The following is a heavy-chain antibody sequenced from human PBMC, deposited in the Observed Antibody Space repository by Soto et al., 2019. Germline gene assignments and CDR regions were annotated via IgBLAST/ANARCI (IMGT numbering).Heavy chain of an antibody. J-gene: IGHJ4*02. D-gene: IGHD2-15*01. CDR1: GFIFSEST. Sequence: GGSLRLSCSASGFIFSESTIYWVRQVPGKGLEAISAVSTSGRSTYYADSVKDRFTISRDNSKNTLFLQMGSLRPEDTATYYCVKQAHGLDGVAFDYWGQGTQVTVSS. CDR2: VSTSGRST. CDR3: VKQAHGLDGVAFDY. V-gene: IGHV3-64D*06.